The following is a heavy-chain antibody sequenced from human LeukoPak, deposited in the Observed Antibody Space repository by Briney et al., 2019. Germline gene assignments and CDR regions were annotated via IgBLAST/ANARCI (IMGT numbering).Heavy chain of an antibody. CDR1: GFTFRNYA. CDR2: IYSDNT. D-gene: IGHD4/OR15-4a*01. CDR3: ARRAGAYSHPYDY. Sequence: PGGSLRLSCAASGFTFRNYAMHWVRRAPGKGLEWVSFIYSDNTHYSDSVKGRFTISRDNSKNTLYLQMNSLRAEDTAVYYCARRAGAYSHPYDYWGQGTLVTVSS. J-gene: IGHJ4*02. V-gene: IGHV3-53*01.